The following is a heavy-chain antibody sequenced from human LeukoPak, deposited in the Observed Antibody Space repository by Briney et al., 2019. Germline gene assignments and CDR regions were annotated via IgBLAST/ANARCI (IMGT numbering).Heavy chain of an antibody. Sequence: SETLSLTCTVSGGSISSYYWSWIRQPPGKGLEWIGYIYYSGSTNYNPSLKSRVTISVDTSKNQFSLKVSSVTAADTAVYYCGRVNYYHYYMDVWGKGTTVTVSS. CDR1: GGSISSYY. V-gene: IGHV4-59*01. J-gene: IGHJ6*03. CDR3: GRVNYYHYYMDV. CDR2: IYYSGST.